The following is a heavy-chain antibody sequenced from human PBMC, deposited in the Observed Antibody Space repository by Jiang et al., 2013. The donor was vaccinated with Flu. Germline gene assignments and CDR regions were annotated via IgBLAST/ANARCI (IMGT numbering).Heavy chain of an antibody. Sequence: QLVESGGGLVQPGGSLRLSCAASGFTFSNYNMNWVRQAPGKGLEWVSYISDSSSSIYYADSVKGRFTISRDNAKNSLSLQMNSLRAEDTAVYYCARGSAGYFGFDYWGQGTLVTVSS. J-gene: IGHJ4*02. CDR2: ISDSSSSI. D-gene: IGHD2/OR15-2a*01. CDR1: GFTFSNYN. V-gene: IGHV3-48*01. CDR3: ARGSAGYFGFDY.